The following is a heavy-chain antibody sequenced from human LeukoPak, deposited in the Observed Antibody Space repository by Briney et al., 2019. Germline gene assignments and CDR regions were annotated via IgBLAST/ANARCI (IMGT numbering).Heavy chain of an antibody. J-gene: IGHJ3*02. V-gene: IGHV4-30-4*08. CDR3: ARGFDGHNAFDI. D-gene: IGHD3-9*01. CDR1: GGSISSRDYY. CDR2: IYYSGST. Sequence: NASETLSLTCTVSGGSISSRDYYWSWIRQPPGKGLEWIGYIYYSGSTSYNPSLKSRVAISVDTSQNQFSLRMTSVTAADTAVYHCARGFDGHNAFDIWGRGTMVTVSS.